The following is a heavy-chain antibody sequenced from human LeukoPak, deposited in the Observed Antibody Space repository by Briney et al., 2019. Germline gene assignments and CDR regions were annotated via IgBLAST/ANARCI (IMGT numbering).Heavy chain of an antibody. CDR1: GYTFTKYY. CDR2: INPGGDNT. Sequence: ASVKVSCKTTGYTFTKYYIHWVREAPGQELEWMGLINPGGDNTNYAQNFQGRVTMTRDTSTSTVYMELSSLRSEDTAIYYCARIRDGYNDAYDIWGKGTTVTVSS. D-gene: IGHD5-24*01. CDR3: ARIRDGYNDAYDI. J-gene: IGHJ6*04. V-gene: IGHV1-46*01.